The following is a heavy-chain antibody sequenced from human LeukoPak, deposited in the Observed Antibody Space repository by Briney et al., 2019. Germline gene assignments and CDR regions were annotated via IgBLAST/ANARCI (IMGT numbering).Heavy chain of an antibody. CDR1: GFTFSSYG. J-gene: IGHJ6*02. Sequence: GGSLRLSCAASGFTFSSYGMHWVRQAPGKGLEWVAFIRYDGSNKYYADSVKGRFTISRDNSKNTLYLQMNSLRAEDTAVYYSASSGVYGSGSYPLYYYYYYGMDVWGQGTTVTVSS. D-gene: IGHD3-10*01. CDR3: ASSGVYGSGSYPLYYYYYYGMDV. CDR2: IRYDGSNK. V-gene: IGHV3-30*02.